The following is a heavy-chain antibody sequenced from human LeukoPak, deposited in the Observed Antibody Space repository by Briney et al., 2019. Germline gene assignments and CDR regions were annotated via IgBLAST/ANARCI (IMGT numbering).Heavy chain of an antibody. V-gene: IGHV4-4*07. CDR1: GGSINTYY. J-gene: IGHJ4*02. CDR2: IHSSGST. Sequence: SETLSLTCSVSGGSINTYYWSCIQQPAGKGLEWIGRIHSSGSTHYNPSLKSRVTMSLDTSKNQFSLKLTSVTAADTAVYYCARDNDFFDYWGQGTLVTVSS. CDR3: ARDNDFFDY.